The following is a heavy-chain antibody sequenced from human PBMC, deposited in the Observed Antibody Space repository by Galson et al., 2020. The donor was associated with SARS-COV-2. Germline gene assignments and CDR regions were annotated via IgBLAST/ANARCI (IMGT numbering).Heavy chain of an antibody. V-gene: IGHV3-30*04. CDR3: ARNDYSNYIDY. CDR2: ISYDGSNK. J-gene: IGHJ4*02. D-gene: IGHD4-4*01. Sequence: GGSLRLSCAASGFTFSSYAMHWVRQAPGKGLERVAVISYDGSNKYYADSVKGRFTISRDNSKNTLYLQMNSLRAEDTAVYYCARNDYSNYIDYWGQGTLVTVSS. CDR1: GFTFSSYA.